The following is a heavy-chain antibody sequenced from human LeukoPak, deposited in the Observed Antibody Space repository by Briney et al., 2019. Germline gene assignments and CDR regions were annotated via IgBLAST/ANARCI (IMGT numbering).Heavy chain of an antibody. J-gene: IGHJ4*02. D-gene: IGHD3-3*01. CDR1: GGSISSSSYY. V-gene: IGHV4-39*01. CDR2: IYYSGST. Sequence: SETLSLTCTVSGGSISSSSYYWGWIRHPPGKGLEWIGSIYYSGSTYYNPSLKSRVTISVDTSKNQFSLKLSSVTAADTAVYYCARQSYYDFWSGGMYYFDYWGQGTLVTVSS. CDR3: ARQSYYDFWSGGMYYFDY.